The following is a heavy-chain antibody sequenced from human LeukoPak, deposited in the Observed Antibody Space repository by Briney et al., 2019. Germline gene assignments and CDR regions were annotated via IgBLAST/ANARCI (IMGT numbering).Heavy chain of an antibody. V-gene: IGHV3-74*01. D-gene: IGHD3-22*01. CDR1: GFTFSEYW. Sequence: GGSLRLSCAASGFTFSEYWMHWVRQAPGKGLEWVSRINSDGSRITYADSVKGRFTISRDNAKSTLYLQMNSLRVEDTAVYYCASSPVITRDWGQGTLVTVS. CDR3: ASSPVITRD. CDR2: INSDGSRI. J-gene: IGHJ4*02.